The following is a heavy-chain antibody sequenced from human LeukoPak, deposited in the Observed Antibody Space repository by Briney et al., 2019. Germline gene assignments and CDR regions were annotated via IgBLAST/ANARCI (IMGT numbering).Heavy chain of an antibody. CDR2: IIPILGIA. Sequence: GASVKVSCKASGYTFTSYGISWVRQAPGQGLEWMGRIIPILGIANYAQKFQGRVTITADKSTSTAYMEPSSLRSEDTAVYYCAREEFTPGGRRDGYKFRWGQGTLVTVSS. CDR1: GYTFTSYG. D-gene: IGHD5-24*01. V-gene: IGHV1-69*04. CDR3: AREEFTPGGRRDGYKFR. J-gene: IGHJ4*02.